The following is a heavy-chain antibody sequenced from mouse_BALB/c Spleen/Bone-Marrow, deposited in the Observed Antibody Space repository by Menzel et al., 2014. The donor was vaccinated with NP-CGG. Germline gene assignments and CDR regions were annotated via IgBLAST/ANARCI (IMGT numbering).Heavy chain of an antibody. CDR2: INPDSSTI. CDR3: ERLYYYGNFAY. J-gene: IGHJ2*01. Sequence: EVQRVESGGGLAQPGGSLKLSCAASGFDFSRYWMSWVRQAPGKGLEWIGEINPDSSTINYTPSLKDKFIISRDNAKNTLYLQMSKVRSEDTALYYCERLYYYGNFAYWGQGTTLTVSS. V-gene: IGHV4-1*02. D-gene: IGHD1-1*01. CDR1: GFDFSRYW.